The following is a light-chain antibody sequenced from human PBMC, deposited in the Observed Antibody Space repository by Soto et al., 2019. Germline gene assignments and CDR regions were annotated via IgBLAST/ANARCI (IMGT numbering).Light chain of an antibody. CDR3: QQYNVWPPIT. CDR2: GAS. Sequence: ETLMTQSPATLSVSPGERVSLSCRASQSVSLNLAWYQQKPGQAPRLLIYGASTRATGIPDRFTGSGSGTQFTLSITNLQSEDFALYYCQQYNVWPPITFGQGTRLEIK. CDR1: QSVSLN. J-gene: IGKJ5*01. V-gene: IGKV3-15*01.